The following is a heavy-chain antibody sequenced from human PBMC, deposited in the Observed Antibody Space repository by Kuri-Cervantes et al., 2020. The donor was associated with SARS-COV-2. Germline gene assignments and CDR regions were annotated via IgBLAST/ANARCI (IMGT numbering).Heavy chain of an antibody. V-gene: IGHV5-51*01. J-gene: IGHJ6*02. Sequence: KVSCKGSGYSFTNYWIVWVRQIPGKGLEWMGIIYPGNSDTRYSPSFQGQVTISADKSISTAYVQWSSLKASDTAMYYCARCFTAEYGVDVWGQGTTVTVSS. CDR1: GYSFTNYW. CDR3: ARCFTAEYGVDV. D-gene: IGHD5-18*01. CDR2: IYPGNSDT.